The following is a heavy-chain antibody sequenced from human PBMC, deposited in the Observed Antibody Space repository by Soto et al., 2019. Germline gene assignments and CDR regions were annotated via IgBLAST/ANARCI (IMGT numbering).Heavy chain of an antibody. CDR3: VRFEMYVGEFTSNFDR. J-gene: IGHJ4*02. Sequence: ASETLSLTCTVSGDSLRSSYHYWGWIRQLPGKGLEWIGSIYYTGNTYYNPSLKSRVSISVDMATNEISLRLRAESVADTAVYYCVRFEMYVGEFTSNFDRWGQGALVTVSS. D-gene: IGHD3-16*01. CDR1: GDSLRSSYHY. CDR2: IYYTGNT. V-gene: IGHV4-39*01.